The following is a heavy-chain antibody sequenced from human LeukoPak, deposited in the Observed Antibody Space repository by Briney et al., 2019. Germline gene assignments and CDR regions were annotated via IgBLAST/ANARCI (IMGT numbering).Heavy chain of an antibody. V-gene: IGHV3-48*03. Sequence: PGGSLRLSCAASGFNSSNYEMNWVRQAPGKGLEWVSYISSSGSTTHYADSVQGRFTISRDNAKNSLYLQMNSLRAEDTAVYYCASRALFYYDSSGPRENWGQGTMVTVSS. CDR2: ISSSGSTT. J-gene: IGHJ3*01. D-gene: IGHD3-22*01. CDR1: GFNSSNYE. CDR3: ASRALFYYDSSGPREN.